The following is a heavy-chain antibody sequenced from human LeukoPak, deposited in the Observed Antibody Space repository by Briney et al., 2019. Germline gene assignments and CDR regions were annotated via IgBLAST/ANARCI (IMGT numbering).Heavy chain of an antibody. D-gene: IGHD3-3*01. CDR2: ISSSSSYI. Sequence: PGGSLRLSCAASGFTFSSYSMNWVRQARGKGLEWVSSISSSSSYIYYADSVKGRFTISRDISKNTLYLQVDSLRAEDTAAYYCARGKDHDFWNPFDHWGQGTLVTVSS. J-gene: IGHJ4*02. CDR1: GFTFSSYS. CDR3: ARGKDHDFWNPFDH. V-gene: IGHV3-21*04.